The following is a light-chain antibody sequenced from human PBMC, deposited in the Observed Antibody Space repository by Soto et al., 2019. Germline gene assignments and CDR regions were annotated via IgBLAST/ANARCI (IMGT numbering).Light chain of an antibody. J-gene: IGLJ1*01. CDR2: AST. CDR1: SSNIGAGFD. Sequence: QSVLTQPPSVSGAPGQRVTISCSGNSSNIGAGFDVHWYQQLPGAAPKLLIYASTNRPSGVPDRFSGSKSDTSASLAITGLQIDDEADYYCSSYTSSNTLEVFGVGTKLTVL. CDR3: SSYTSSNTLEV. V-gene: IGLV1-40*01.